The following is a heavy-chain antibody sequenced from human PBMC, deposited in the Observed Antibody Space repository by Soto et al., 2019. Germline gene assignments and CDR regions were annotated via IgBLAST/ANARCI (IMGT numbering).Heavy chain of an antibody. CDR3: AKAPYSSSWDTGYFDY. V-gene: IGHV3-30*18. CDR1: GFTFSSYG. CDR2: ISYDGSNK. Sequence: QVQLVESGGGVVQPGRSLRLSCAASGFTFSSYGMHWVRQAPGKGLEWVAVISYDGSNKYYADSVKGRFTISRDNSKNTLYLQMNSLRAEDTAVYYCAKAPYSSSWDTGYFDYWGRGTLVTVSS. D-gene: IGHD6-13*01. J-gene: IGHJ4*02.